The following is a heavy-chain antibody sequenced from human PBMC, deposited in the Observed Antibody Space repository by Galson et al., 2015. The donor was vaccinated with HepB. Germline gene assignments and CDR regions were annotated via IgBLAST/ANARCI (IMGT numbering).Heavy chain of an antibody. Sequence: SLRLSCAASGFSFRRYSMSWVRQAPGKGLEWVANIKQDGSEKYYVDSVKGRFTISRDNAKNSLYLQMNSLRAEDTAVYYCARAIRAAAGTWGDTDKFDYWGQGTLVTVSS. CDR3: ARAIRAAAGTWGDTDKFDY. J-gene: IGHJ4*02. CDR1: GFSFRRYS. CDR2: IKQDGSEK. D-gene: IGHD6-13*01. V-gene: IGHV3-7*01.